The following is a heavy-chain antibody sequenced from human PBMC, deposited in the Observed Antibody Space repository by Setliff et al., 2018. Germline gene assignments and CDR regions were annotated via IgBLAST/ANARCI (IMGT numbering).Heavy chain of an antibody. Sequence: ASVKVSCKASGYTYTNYGITWVRQSPGQGLEWMGWINNYSFKTNYPQKFLGRVTMTTDTSTSTAYMELKSLRSDDTAVYYCARINFYVSSGYYYAPDYWGQGTLVTVSS. V-gene: IGHV1-18*01. J-gene: IGHJ4*02. D-gene: IGHD3-22*01. CDR2: INNYSFKT. CDR3: ARINFYVSSGYYYAPDY. CDR1: GYTYTNYG.